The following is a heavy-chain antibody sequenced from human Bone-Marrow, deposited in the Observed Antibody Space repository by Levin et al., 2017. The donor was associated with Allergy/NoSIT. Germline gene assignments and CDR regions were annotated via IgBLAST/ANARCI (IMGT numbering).Heavy chain of an antibody. J-gene: IGHJ4*02. V-gene: IGHV7-4-1*02. CDR3: ARAQRVFDY. CDR1: GYTFTAYA. Sequence: GESLKISCKASGYTFTAYAVNWVRQAPGQGLEWMGWINTNTGKPTYAQGFTGRFVFSLDTSASTAYLQITSLEAEDTARYFCARAQRVFDYWGQGTLVTVAS. CDR2: INTNTGKP.